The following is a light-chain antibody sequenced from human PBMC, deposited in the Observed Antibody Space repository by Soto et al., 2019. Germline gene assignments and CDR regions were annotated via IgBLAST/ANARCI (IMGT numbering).Light chain of an antibody. Sequence: QSALTQPPSASGSPGQSVTISCTGTSSDVGGYNYVSWYQQHPGKAPKLIIYEVNKRPSGVPDRFSGSKSGNTASLTVSGLQAEDEADYYCSSYAGSNNFVVFGGGTKVTVL. CDR3: SSYAGSNNFVV. V-gene: IGLV2-8*01. J-gene: IGLJ2*01. CDR1: SSDVGGYNY. CDR2: EVN.